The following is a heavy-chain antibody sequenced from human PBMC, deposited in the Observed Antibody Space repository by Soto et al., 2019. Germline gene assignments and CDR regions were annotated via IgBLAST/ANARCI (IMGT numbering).Heavy chain of an antibody. D-gene: IGHD2-15*01. V-gene: IGHV1-24*01. Sequence: QVHLIQSGPEVKKPGASVKVSCKVSGYSLTEISMHWVRQAPGKGFEWIGGFEPEDGETLYAQKFQGRVTMTEDTSTDTAYLEMRRLTPEDTAVYYCARESLSIAPQDTFPTGGQGTMVSVSS. J-gene: IGHJ3*01. CDR1: GYSLTEIS. CDR2: FEPEDGET. CDR3: ARESLSIAPQDTFPT.